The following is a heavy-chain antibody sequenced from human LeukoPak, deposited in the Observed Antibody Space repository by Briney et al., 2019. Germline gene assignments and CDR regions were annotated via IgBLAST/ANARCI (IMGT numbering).Heavy chain of an antibody. J-gene: IGHJ4*02. CDR1: GYTFTSYG. CDR2: ISAHNGKT. V-gene: IGHV1-18*01. Sequence: GASVKVSCKASGYTFTSYGISWVRQAPGQGLEWMGWISAHNGKTNYAQKLQGRVTMTTDPSTSTVYMEVRSLRSDDTAVYYCARAETTLLLDYWGQGTLVTVSS. CDR3: ARAETTLLLDY. D-gene: IGHD4-11*01.